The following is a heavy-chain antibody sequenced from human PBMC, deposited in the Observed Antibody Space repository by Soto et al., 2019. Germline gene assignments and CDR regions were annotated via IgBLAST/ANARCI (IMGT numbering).Heavy chain of an antibody. CDR3: ARQGDILTGYYYYGMDV. CDR1: GGSVSSGSYY. D-gene: IGHD3-9*01. V-gene: IGHV4-39*01. CDR2: IYYSGST. J-gene: IGHJ6*02. Sequence: PSETLSLTCTVSGGSVSSGSYYWSWIRQPPGKGLEWIGCIYYSGSTYYNPSLKSRVTISVDTSKNQFSLKLSSVTAADTAVYYCARQGDILTGYYYYGMDVWGQGTTVTVSS.